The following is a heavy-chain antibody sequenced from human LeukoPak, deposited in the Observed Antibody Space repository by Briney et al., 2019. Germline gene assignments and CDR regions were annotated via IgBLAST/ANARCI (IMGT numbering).Heavy chain of an antibody. CDR3: ARLVSYYYDSSGYYYD. V-gene: IGHV4-59*08. CDR1: GRSISSYY. CDR2: IYYSGRT. J-gene: IGHJ4*02. D-gene: IGHD3-22*01. Sequence: SETLSLTCTLAGRSISSYYRSWTRQPPGKGLGWIEYIYYSGRTNYNPSLKSRVTISVDTSKNQFSLKLSSVTAADTAVYYCARLVSYYYDSSGYYYDWGQGTLVTVSS.